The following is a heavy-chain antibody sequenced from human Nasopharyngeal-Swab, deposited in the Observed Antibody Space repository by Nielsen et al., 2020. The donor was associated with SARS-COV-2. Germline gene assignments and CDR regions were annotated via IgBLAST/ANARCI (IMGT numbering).Heavy chain of an antibody. CDR1: GFTFSDHY. CDR2: ISPSSSDT. Sequence: GESLKISCAASGFTFSDHYMTWIRQAPGKGLEWVLYISPSSSDTNYADSVKGRFTVSRDNAKNLLYLQMSSMRDEDTAVYYCAREFEATGATYLDSWGLGTLVTVSS. CDR3: AREFEATGATYLDS. V-gene: IGHV3-11*06. D-gene: IGHD1-26*01. J-gene: IGHJ4*02.